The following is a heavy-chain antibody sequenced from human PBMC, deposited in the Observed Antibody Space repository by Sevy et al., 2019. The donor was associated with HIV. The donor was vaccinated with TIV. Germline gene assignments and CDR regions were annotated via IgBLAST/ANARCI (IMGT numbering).Heavy chain of an antibody. CDR1: GFAFSSHA. J-gene: IGHJ4*01. Sequence: GGSLRLSCAASGFAFSSHAMHWVRQAPGKGLEWVATISYEGTETFYAASVGGRFTISRDNSKNMLSLQTNSLRPEDTAVYYCARDGGYSIKWYPLYWGHGTLVTVSS. CDR2: ISYEGTET. CDR3: ARDGGYSIKWYPLY. D-gene: IGHD6-13*01. V-gene: IGHV3-30-3*01.